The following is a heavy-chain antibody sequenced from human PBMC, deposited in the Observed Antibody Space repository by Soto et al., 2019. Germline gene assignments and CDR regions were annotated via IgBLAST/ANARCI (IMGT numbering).Heavy chain of an antibody. CDR3: ARAWGYGSGSYYNRNYYYYGMDV. CDR1: GYSFTSYW. J-gene: IGHJ6*02. D-gene: IGHD3-10*01. V-gene: IGHV5-51*01. Sequence: GESLKISRKGSGYSFTSYWIGWVRQMPGKGLEWMGIIYPGDSDTRYSPSFQGQVTISADKSISTAYLQWSSLKASDTAMYYCARAWGYGSGSYYNRNYYYYGMDVWGQGTTVTVSS. CDR2: IYPGDSDT.